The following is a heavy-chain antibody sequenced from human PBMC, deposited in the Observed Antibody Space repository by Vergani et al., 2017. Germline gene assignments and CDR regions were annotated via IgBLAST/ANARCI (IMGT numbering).Heavy chain of an antibody. CDR2: INPSGGST. J-gene: IGHJ5*02. CDR1: GYTFTSYY. Sequence: QVQLVQSGAEVKKPGASVKVSCKASGYTFTSYYMHWVRQAPGQGLEWMGIINPSGGSTSYAQKFQGRVTITADESTSTAYMELSSLRSEDTAVYYCARENMVRGVIGNWFDPWGQGTLVTVSS. CDR3: ARENMVRGVIGNWFDP. D-gene: IGHD3-10*01. V-gene: IGHV1-46*01.